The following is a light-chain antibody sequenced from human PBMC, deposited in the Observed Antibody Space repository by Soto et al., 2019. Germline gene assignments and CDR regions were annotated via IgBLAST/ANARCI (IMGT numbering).Light chain of an antibody. CDR1: QSVGRNY. J-gene: IGKJ1*01. Sequence: EIVLTQSPGTLSLSPGERATLSCRASQSVGRNYLAWYQQKPGQAPRLFIYDTSTRATGISDRFSGSGSGTDFTLTISRLEPEDFAVYYCQQYGSSPWTFGQGTK. CDR2: DTS. V-gene: IGKV3-20*01. CDR3: QQYGSSPWT.